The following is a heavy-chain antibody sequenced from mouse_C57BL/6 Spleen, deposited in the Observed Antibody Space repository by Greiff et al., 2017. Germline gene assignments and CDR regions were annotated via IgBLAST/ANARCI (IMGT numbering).Heavy chain of an antibody. CDR1: GYTFTDYN. V-gene: IGHV1-22*01. Sequence: EVQLQQSGPELVKPGASVKMSCKASGYTFTDYNMHWVKQSHGKSLEWIGYINPNNGGTSYNQKFKGKATLTVNKSSSTAYMELRSLTSEDSAVYYCARGVYDGYYWYFDVWGTGTTVTVSS. CDR2: INPNNGGT. CDR3: ARGVYDGYYWYFDV. J-gene: IGHJ1*03. D-gene: IGHD2-3*01.